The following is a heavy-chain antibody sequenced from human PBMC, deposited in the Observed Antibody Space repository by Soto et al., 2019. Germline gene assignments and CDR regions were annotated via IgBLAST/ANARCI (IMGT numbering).Heavy chain of an antibody. Sequence: SGPTLVNPTQTLTLTCSFSGFSLSTSGVGVGWIRQPPGKALEWLGLVYWNDDRRFRPSLKSRLTITKDTSKNQVVLTMTNMAPADTATYYCAHRRPTATAISGPSAFDFWGQGTLVTVSS. D-gene: IGHD4-17*01. CDR1: GFSLSTSGVG. CDR3: AHRRPTATAISGPSAFDF. V-gene: IGHV2-5*01. CDR2: VYWNDDR. J-gene: IGHJ4*02.